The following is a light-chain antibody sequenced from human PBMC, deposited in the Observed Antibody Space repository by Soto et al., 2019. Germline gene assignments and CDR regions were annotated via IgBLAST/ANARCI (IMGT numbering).Light chain of an antibody. CDR2: QDA. J-gene: IGLJ2*01. CDR3: QTWVKSTVV. Sequence: SYELTQPPSVSMSPGQTASITCSGDILGNRYACWYRQKPGQSPVLVIYQDAKRPSGIPERFSGSNSGDTATLTISGTQAMDEAVYYCQTWVKSTVVFGGGTKLTVL. V-gene: IGLV3-1*01. CDR1: ILGNRY.